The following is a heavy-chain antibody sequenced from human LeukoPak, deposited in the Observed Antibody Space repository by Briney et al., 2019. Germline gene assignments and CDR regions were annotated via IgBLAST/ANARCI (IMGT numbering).Heavy chain of an antibody. CDR2: IYYSGST. CDR3: ARRSSSGWRRYYFDY. Sequence: SGTLSLTCTVSGGSISSSSYYWGWIRQPPGKGLEWIGSIYYSGSTYYNPSLESRVTISVDTSKNQFSLKLGSVTAADTAVYYCARRSSSGWRRYYFDYWGQGTLVTVSS. J-gene: IGHJ4*02. D-gene: IGHD6-19*01. V-gene: IGHV4-39*01. CDR1: GGSISSSSYY.